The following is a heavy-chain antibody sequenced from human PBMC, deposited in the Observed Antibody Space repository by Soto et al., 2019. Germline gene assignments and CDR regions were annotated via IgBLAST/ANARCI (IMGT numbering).Heavy chain of an antibody. CDR2: IKQDGSEK. Sequence: PGGSLRLSCAASGFTFSSYWMSWVRQAPGKGLEWVANIKQDGSEKYYVDSVKGRFTISRDNAKNSLYLQMNSLRAEDTAVYYCATLLGVVLSYFDYWGQGTLVTVSS. V-gene: IGHV3-7*03. D-gene: IGHD3-3*01. CDR3: ATLLGVVLSYFDY. CDR1: GFTFSSYW. J-gene: IGHJ4*02.